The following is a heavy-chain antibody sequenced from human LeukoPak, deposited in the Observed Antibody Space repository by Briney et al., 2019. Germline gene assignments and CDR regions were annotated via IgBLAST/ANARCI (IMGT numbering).Heavy chain of an antibody. Sequence: PSGTLSLTCTVSGGSISSGGYYWSWIRQPPGKGLEWIGYIYHSGSTYYNPSLKSRVTISVDRSKNQFSLKLSSVTAADTAVYYCASPGGAWDAFDIWGQGTMVTVSS. V-gene: IGHV4-30-2*01. CDR1: GGSISSGGYY. CDR2: IYHSGST. CDR3: ASPGGAWDAFDI. D-gene: IGHD1-26*01. J-gene: IGHJ3*02.